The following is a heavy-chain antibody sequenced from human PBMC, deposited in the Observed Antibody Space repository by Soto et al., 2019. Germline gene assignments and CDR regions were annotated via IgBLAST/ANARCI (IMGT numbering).Heavy chain of an antibody. CDR1: GYTFISYG. CDR2: ISPYNGNT. J-gene: IGHJ4*02. Sequence: ASVKVSCKASGYTFISYGISWVRQAPGQGLEWMGWISPYNGNTNYAQMLQGRVTMNTDTSTSTAYMELRSLRSDDTAVYYCARLPQWLEFQYFDYWGQGTLVTVSS. V-gene: IGHV1-18*01. CDR3: ARLPQWLEFQYFDY. D-gene: IGHD6-19*01.